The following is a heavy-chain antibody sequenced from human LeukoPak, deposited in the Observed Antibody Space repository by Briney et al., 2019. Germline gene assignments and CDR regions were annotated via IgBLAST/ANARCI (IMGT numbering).Heavy chain of an antibody. CDR2: ISSSSRDI. Sequence: GGSLRLSCAASGFTFSSYWMSWVRQAPGKGLEWVAAISSSSRDISYADSVKGRFSISRDNTQNSLSLQMSSLKAEDTAVYYCVREAAATLFDYWGQGTLVTVSS. CDR3: VREAAATLFDY. J-gene: IGHJ4*02. CDR1: GFTFSSYW. V-gene: IGHV3-21*01. D-gene: IGHD1-26*01.